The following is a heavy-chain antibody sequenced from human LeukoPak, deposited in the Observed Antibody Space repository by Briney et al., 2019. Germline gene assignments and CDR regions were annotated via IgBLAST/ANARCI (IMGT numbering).Heavy chain of an antibody. D-gene: IGHD5-24*01. CDR3: AFPDQPLDGYNYYAFDI. V-gene: IGHV1-46*01. CDR1: GYTFTSYY. Sequence: GASVKVSCKASGYTFTSYYMHWVRQAPGQGLEWMGIINPSGGSTSYAQKFQGRVTMTRDTSTSTVYMELSSLRSEDTAVYYCAFPDQPLDGYNYYAFDIWGQGTMVTVSS. J-gene: IGHJ3*02. CDR2: INPSGGST.